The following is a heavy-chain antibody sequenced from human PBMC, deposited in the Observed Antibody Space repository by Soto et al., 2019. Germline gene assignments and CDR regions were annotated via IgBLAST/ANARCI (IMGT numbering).Heavy chain of an antibody. V-gene: IGHV4-4*02. CDR3: ARDLVAAAGREYFQH. CDR2: IYHSGST. CDR1: GGSISSSNW. Sequence: SETLSLTCAVSGGSISSSNWWSWVRQPPGKGLEWIGEIYHSGSTNYNPSLKSRVTISVDKSKNQFSLKLSSVTAADTAVYYCARDLVAAAGREYFQHWGQGTLVTVSS. J-gene: IGHJ1*01. D-gene: IGHD6-13*01.